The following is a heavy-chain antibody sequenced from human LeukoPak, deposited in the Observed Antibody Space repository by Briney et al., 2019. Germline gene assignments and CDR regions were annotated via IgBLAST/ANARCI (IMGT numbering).Heavy chain of an antibody. J-gene: IGHJ4*02. V-gene: IGHV3-23*01. Sequence: GGSPRLSCVASGFTLTNYDISWVRQAPGKGLEWVSLISGGGGAPYYADSVKGRFTVSRDISRNTVYLQMNSLRAEETAIYFCAKDADETHSGAIAWYFGSWGQGTLVTVSS. CDR1: GFTLTNYD. CDR2: ISGGGGAP. CDR3: AKDADETHSGAIAWYFGS. D-gene: IGHD6-25*01.